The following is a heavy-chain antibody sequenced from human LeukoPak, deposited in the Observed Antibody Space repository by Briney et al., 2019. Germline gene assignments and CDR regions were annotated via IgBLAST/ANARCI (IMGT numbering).Heavy chain of an antibody. V-gene: IGHV4-4*07. CDR1: GGSISSYY. D-gene: IGHD3-22*01. Sequence: SETLSLTCTVSGGSISSYYWSWIRKPAGRGLEWIGRIYTNGSTNYNPSLKSRVTMSVDTSKNQFSLKLSSVTAADTAVYYCARDGIYDSSGYWDYWGQGTLVTVSS. CDR2: IYTNGST. J-gene: IGHJ4*02. CDR3: ARDGIYDSSGYWDY.